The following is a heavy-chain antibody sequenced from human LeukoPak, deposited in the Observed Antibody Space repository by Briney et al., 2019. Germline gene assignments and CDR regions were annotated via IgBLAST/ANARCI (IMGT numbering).Heavy chain of an antibody. J-gene: IGHJ6*03. CDR2: ITSSGSYI. Sequence: TGGSLRLSCAASAFSFSDYNMNWVRQAPGKGLEWVSSITSSGSYIYYADSVKGRFTISRDKAKNSLYLQLNSLRAEDTAVYYCARDPYSGTYSDYYYYYMDVWGKGTTVTISS. CDR1: AFSFSDYN. D-gene: IGHD1-26*01. V-gene: IGHV3-21*01. CDR3: ARDPYSGTYSDYYYYYMDV.